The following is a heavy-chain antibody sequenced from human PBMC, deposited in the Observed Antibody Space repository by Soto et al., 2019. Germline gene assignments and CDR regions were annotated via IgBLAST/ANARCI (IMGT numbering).Heavy chain of an antibody. CDR2: INHSGST. CDR1: GGSFSGYY. J-gene: IGHJ5*02. D-gene: IGHD6-19*01. CDR3: ARAREGIAVAGPWFDP. Sequence: SETLSLTCAVYGGSFSGYYWSWIRQPPGKGLEWIGEINHSGSTNYNPSLKSRVTISVDTSKNQFSLKLSSVTAADTAVYYCARAREGIAVAGPWFDPWGQGTLVTVSS. V-gene: IGHV4-34*01.